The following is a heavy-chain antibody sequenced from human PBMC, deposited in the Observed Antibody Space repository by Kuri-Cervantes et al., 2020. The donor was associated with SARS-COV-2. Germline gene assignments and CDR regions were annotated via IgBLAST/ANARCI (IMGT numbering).Heavy chain of an antibody. CDR1: GSTFSSYW. Sequence: GGSLRLSCAASGSTFSSYWMHWVRQAPGKGLVWVSRINSDGSSTSYADSVKGRFTISRDNAKNTLYLQMNSLRAEDTAVYYCAREYYDFWSGYYYGMDVWGQGTTVTVSS. CDR2: INSDGSST. CDR3: AREYYDFWSGYYYGMDV. D-gene: IGHD3-3*01. J-gene: IGHJ6*02. V-gene: IGHV3-74*01.